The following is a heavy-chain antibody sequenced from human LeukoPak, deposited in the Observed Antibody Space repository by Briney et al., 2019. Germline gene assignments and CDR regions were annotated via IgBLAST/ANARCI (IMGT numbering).Heavy chain of an antibody. V-gene: IGHV3-66*01. CDR2: IHRGGNT. Sequence: SGGSLRLSCAASGFTVSGNHMSWVRQAPGKGLEWLSVIHRGGNTYYADSVKGRYTISRDSSKNTVFLQMDSLRAEDTAVYYCARDPGYGLGVDYGDYWGQGTLVTVSS. CDR3: ARDPGYGLGVDYGDY. CDR1: GFTVSGNH. J-gene: IGHJ4*02. D-gene: IGHD3-10*01.